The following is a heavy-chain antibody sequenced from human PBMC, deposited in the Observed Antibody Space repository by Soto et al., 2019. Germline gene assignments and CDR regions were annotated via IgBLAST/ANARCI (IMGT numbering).Heavy chain of an antibody. J-gene: IGHJ4*02. D-gene: IGHD1-26*01. CDR3: ARDLGAQMVDY. Sequence: QVQLVQSGAEVKKPGASVKVSCKASGYTFISYGISWVRQAPGQELEWMGWISGYNGNTKYAQKLQGRVTMTTDTATRTAYMELRSRRSDDTAVYYCARDLGAQMVDYWGQGTLVTVSS. V-gene: IGHV1-18*01. CDR1: GYTFISYG. CDR2: ISGYNGNT.